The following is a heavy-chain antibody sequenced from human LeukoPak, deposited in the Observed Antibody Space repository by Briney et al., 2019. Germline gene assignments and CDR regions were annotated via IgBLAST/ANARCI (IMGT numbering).Heavy chain of an antibody. V-gene: IGHV1-18*01. CDR3: ARAYCSGGTCYIGFDP. CDR2: VSPYNENT. J-gene: IGHJ5*02. D-gene: IGHD2-15*01. CDR1: GYSFATYG. Sequence: ASVKVSCKASGYSFATYGITWVRQAPGQGLEWMGWVSPYNENTNYAQKLQGRVTMTTDTSTSTAYMELRSLRSDDTAVYYCARAYCSGGTCYIGFDPWGQGTLVTVSS.